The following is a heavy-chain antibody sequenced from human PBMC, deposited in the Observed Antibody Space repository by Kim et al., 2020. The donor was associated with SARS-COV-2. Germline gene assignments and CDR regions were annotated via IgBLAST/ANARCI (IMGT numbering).Heavy chain of an antibody. CDR2: INSRGSTI. Sequence: GGSLRLSCAASGFTFSNYEMNWVRQAPGKGLEWVSFINSRGSTIYYADSVRGRFTISRDNAKNSLSLQMDSLRAEDTAVYYCAREDGSGWSSYHYYGMDVWGQGTTVTVSS. V-gene: IGHV3-48*03. CDR3: AREDGSGWSSYHYYGMDV. J-gene: IGHJ6*02. CDR1: GFTFSNYE. D-gene: IGHD6-19*01.